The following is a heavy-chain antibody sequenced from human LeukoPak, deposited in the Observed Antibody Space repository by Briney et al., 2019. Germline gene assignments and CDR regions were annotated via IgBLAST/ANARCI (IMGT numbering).Heavy chain of an antibody. CDR1: GFTFTTYA. Sequence: HPGRSLRLSCAASGFTFTTYAMHWVRQAPGKGPEWVARISYDGSDKYYADSVKGRFTISRDDPKNTVFLQMNSLRLDDTATYYCTRPHTGTHGTFHFWGQGTVVAVSS. CDR3: TRPHTGTHGTFHF. V-gene: IGHV3-30*01. D-gene: IGHD2/OR15-2a*01. J-gene: IGHJ3*01. CDR2: ISYDGSDK.